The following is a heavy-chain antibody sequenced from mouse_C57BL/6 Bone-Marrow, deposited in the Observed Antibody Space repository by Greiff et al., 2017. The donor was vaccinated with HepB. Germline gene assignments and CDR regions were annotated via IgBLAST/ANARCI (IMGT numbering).Heavy chain of an antibody. Sequence: EVQLQQSGAELVRPGASVKLSCTASGFNFKDDYMHWVKQRPEQGLEWIGWIVPENGDTEYASKFQGKATITADTSSNTAYLQLSSLTSEDTAVYYCTTGVVDWYFDVWGTGTTVTVSS. CDR2: IVPENGDT. V-gene: IGHV14-4*01. CDR3: TTGVVDWYFDV. D-gene: IGHD1-1*01. J-gene: IGHJ1*03. CDR1: GFNFKDDY.